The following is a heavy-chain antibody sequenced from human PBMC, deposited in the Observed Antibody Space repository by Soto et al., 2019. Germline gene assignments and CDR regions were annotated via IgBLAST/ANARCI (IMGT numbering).Heavy chain of an antibody. CDR2: ISGSGGST. CDR3: AKGWFGEYRFDY. Sequence: PGGSLRLSCAASGFTFSSCAMSWVRHAPGKGLEWVSAISGSGGSTYYADSVKGRLTISRDNSKNTLYLQMNSLRAEDTAVYYCAKGWFGEYRFDYWGQGTLVTVSS. CDR1: GFTFSSCA. D-gene: IGHD3-10*01. J-gene: IGHJ4*02. V-gene: IGHV3-23*01.